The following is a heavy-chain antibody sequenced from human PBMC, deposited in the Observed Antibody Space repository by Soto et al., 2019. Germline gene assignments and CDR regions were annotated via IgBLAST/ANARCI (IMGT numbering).Heavy chain of an antibody. CDR2: INPNSGGT. D-gene: IGHD1-1*01. J-gene: IGHJ4*02. V-gene: IGHV1-2*02. Sequence: ASVKVSCKASGYTFSDYYIHWVRQAPGQGLEWMGWINPNSGGTKYEPKFQGGVTMTRDTSITTAYMELSRLRSGDTAVYYCAREPATAKPEGVDFWGQGTLVTVSS. CDR1: GYTFSDYY. CDR3: AREPATAKPEGVDF.